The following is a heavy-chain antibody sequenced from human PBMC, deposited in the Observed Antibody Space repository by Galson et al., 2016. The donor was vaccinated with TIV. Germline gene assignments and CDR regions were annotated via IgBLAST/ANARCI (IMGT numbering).Heavy chain of an antibody. CDR3: ARDYGVWSGWEFDP. V-gene: IGHV3-7*01. J-gene: IGHJ5*02. CDR2: IQQYGTDK. D-gene: IGHD3-3*01. CDR1: GFTFASYW. Sequence: SLRLSCAASGFTFASYWMSWVRQAPGKGLEWVANIQQYGTDKFYVSSVRGRFTISRDNAKNSLYLQMKSLRGEDTAMYFCARDYGVWSGWEFDPRGQGTLVTVSS.